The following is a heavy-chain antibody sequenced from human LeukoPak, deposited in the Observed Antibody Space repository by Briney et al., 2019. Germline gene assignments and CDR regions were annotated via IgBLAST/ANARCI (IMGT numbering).Heavy chain of an antibody. CDR2: IIPIFGTA. V-gene: IGHV1-69*13. Sequence: GASVKVSCKASGGTFSSYAISWVRQAPGQGLEWMGGIIPIFGTANYAQKFQGRVTITADESTSTAYMELSSLRAEDTAMYYCAILLYYGSGSSHPWGQGTLVTVSS. D-gene: IGHD3-10*01. CDR3: AILLYYGSGSSHP. CDR1: GGTFSSYA. J-gene: IGHJ5*02.